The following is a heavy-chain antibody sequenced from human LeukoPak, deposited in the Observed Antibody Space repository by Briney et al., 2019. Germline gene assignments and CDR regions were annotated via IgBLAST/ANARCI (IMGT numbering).Heavy chain of an antibody. J-gene: IGHJ4*02. V-gene: IGHV3-48*02. CDR3: ARDRTETLGYCSSTSCYEFDY. D-gene: IGHD2-2*01. Sequence: PGGSLRLSCAASGFTFSSYSMNWVRQAPGKGLEWVSYISSSSSTIYYADSVKGRFTISRDNAKNSLYLQMNGLRDEDTAVYYCARDRTETLGYCSSTSCYEFDYWGQGTLVTVSS. CDR1: GFTFSSYS. CDR2: ISSSSSTI.